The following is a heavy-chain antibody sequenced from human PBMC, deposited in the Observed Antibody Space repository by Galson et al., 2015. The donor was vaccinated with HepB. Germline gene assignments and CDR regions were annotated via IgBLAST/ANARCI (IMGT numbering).Heavy chain of an antibody. CDR2: IGSKANNYAT. CDR1: GFTFSGSA. Sequence: FLRLSCAASGFTFSGSAIHWVRQASGKGPEWVGRIGSKANNYATSYVPSLKGRFTISRDDSKNMAYLHMKSLKTEDTAVYYCGRLGDLSGYSSRWGQGTLVTVSS. CDR3: GRLGDLSGYSSR. D-gene: IGHD6-13*01. V-gene: IGHV3-73*01. J-gene: IGHJ4*02.